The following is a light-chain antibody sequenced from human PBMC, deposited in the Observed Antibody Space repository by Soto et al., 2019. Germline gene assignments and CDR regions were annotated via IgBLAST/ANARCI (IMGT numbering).Light chain of an antibody. V-gene: IGKV3-15*01. J-gene: IGKJ2*01. Sequence: EIVMTQSPATLSVSPGERATLSCRASQGISNSLAWFQQKPGQAPRLIIYGASTRATDVPARFSGSGSRTEFTLTITSLQSEDVAVYYCQQYTNWPPTYTFGQGTKRAIK. CDR1: QGISNS. CDR3: QQYTNWPPTYT. CDR2: GAS.